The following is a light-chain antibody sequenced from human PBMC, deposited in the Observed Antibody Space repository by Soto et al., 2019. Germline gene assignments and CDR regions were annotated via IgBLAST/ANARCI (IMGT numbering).Light chain of an antibody. CDR2: DAS. J-gene: IGKJ4*01. V-gene: IGKV1-39*01. CDR3: QQSYNTPLT. Sequence: DIQMTPSPSSLSASVGDRFTVAFRVSQNIGTYLNWYQQKSGKAPKVLISDASSLQSGVPSRFSGSGSGTYFTLTISILHPEDHATYYCQQSYNTPLTFGGGTKVDIK. CDR1: QNIGTY.